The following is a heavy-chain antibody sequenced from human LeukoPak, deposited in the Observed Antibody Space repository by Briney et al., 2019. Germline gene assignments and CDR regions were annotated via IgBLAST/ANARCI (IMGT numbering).Heavy chain of an antibody. CDR3: ARGRYSSSWYHSDYGMDV. J-gene: IGHJ6*02. CDR2: IIPIFGTA. CDR1: GGTFSSYA. D-gene: IGHD6-13*01. Sequence: GASVKVSCKASGGTFSSYAISWVRQAPGQGLEWMGGIIPIFGTANYAQKFQGRVTITTDESTGTAYMELSSLRSEDTAVYYCARGRYSSSWYHSDYGMDVWGQGTTVTVSS. V-gene: IGHV1-69*05.